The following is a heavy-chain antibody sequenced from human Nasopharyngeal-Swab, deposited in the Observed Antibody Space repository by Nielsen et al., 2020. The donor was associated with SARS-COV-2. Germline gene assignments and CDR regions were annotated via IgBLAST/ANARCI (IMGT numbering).Heavy chain of an antibody. D-gene: IGHD2-21*02. J-gene: IGHJ5*02. CDR2: ITDTGRT. Sequence: SETLSLTCTVSAASVTTYYCGWIRQSPGKGLEWIAYITDTGRTKYNPSLETRVTISQDTSRTRFSLGLTSVTAAETAMYYCAGIPYGGGHSSYGWFDLWGKGILVTVSS. CDR3: AGIPYGGGHSSYGWFDL. V-gene: IGHV4-59*02. CDR1: AASVTTYY.